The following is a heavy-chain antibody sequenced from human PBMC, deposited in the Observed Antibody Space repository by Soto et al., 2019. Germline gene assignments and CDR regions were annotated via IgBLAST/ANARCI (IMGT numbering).Heavy chain of an antibody. J-gene: IGHJ4*02. CDR2: MSSDGRTT. CDR3: ETAEVDY. V-gene: IGHV3-74*01. CDR1: GFNFGNNW. Sequence: QAGGSLRLSCAASGFNFGNNWMHWVRQAPGKGLEWVSRMSSDGRTTNYADSVKGRFTVSRDNAKNTLYLQMNSLRAEDTAVYYCETAEVDYWGQGTLVTVSS.